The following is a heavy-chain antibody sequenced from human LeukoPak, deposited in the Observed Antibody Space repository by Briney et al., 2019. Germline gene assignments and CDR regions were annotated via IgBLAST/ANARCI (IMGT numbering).Heavy chain of an antibody. Sequence: SQTLSLTCTVSGGSITSGDYYWSWLRQPAGKGLEWIGRIYLGGSSSYNPSLKSRVTISIDTSKNQFSLRLTSVTAADTAVYFCATLVSTRYYFDYWGQGTLVTVSS. CDR1: GGSITSGDYY. V-gene: IGHV4-61*02. CDR3: ATLVSTRYYFDY. J-gene: IGHJ4*02. CDR2: IYLGGSS. D-gene: IGHD5/OR15-5a*01.